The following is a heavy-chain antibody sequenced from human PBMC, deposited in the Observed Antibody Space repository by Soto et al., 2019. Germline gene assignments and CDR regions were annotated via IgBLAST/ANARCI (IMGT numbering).Heavy chain of an antibody. CDR3: ARETVGTIDR. D-gene: IGHD5-12*01. Sequence: SETLSLTCTVSGGSISSVCYYWSWIRQHPGKGLEWIGYIYNSGSTHYNPSLKSRITMSVDTSKNQFSLKLSSVTVADTAVYFCARETVGTIDRWGQGTLVTVS. CDR1: GGSISSVCYY. V-gene: IGHV4-31*03. CDR2: IYNSGST. J-gene: IGHJ5*02.